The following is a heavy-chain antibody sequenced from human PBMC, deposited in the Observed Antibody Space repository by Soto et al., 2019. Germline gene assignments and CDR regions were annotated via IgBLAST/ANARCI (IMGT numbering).Heavy chain of an antibody. J-gene: IGHJ4*02. CDR3: TRPILAGYYFYFDS. D-gene: IGHD3-9*01. V-gene: IGHV4-38-2*01. CDR1: GYSVSSGYY. CDR2: IYHSGST. Sequence: KAPETLSLTCAVSGYSVSSGYYWGWIRQPPGKGLEWIGTIYHSGSTYYNPSLESRVTMSLDTSKNQLSLRLSSVTAADTAFYYCTRPILAGYYFYFDSWGQGTLVTVSS.